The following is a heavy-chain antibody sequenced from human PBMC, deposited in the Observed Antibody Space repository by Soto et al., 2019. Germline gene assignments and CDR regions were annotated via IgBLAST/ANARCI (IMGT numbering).Heavy chain of an antibody. Sequence: GGSLRLSCVASGFTFSSYAMSWVRQAPGKGLEWVSAISGSGGSTYYADSVKGRFTISRDNSKNTLYLQMNSLRAEDTAVYYCAKSVGGSWYLTYYYYGMDVWGQGTTVTVSS. CDR1: GFTFSSYA. V-gene: IGHV3-23*01. J-gene: IGHJ6*02. D-gene: IGHD6-13*01. CDR3: AKSVGGSWYLTYYYYGMDV. CDR2: ISGSGGST.